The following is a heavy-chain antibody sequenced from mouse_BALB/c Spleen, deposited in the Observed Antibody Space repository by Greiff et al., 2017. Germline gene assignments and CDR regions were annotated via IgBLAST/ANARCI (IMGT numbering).Heavy chain of an antibody. CDR2: IWAGGST. D-gene: IGHD2-1*01. CDR1: GFSLTSYG. V-gene: IGHV2-9*02. J-gene: IGHJ4*01. Sequence: VQLQQSGPGLVAPSQSLSITCTVSGFSLTSYGVHWVRQPPGKGLEWLGVIWAGGSTNYNSALMSRLSISKDNSKSQVFLKMNSLQTDDTAMYYCAGNYGYYAMDYWGQGTSVTVSS. CDR3: AGNYGYYAMDY.